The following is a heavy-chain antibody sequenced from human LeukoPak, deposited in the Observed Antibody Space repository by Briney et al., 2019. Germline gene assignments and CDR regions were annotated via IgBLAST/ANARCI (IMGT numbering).Heavy chain of an antibody. Sequence: GGSLRLSCAASEFTFRSYWMRWVRQAPGKGLEWVANIKQDGSEKNYVDSVKGRFTISRDNAENSMYLQMNSLRAEDTAEYYCAREGFAAASDIWGQGTMVTVSS. CDR2: IKQDGSEK. D-gene: IGHD2-15*01. CDR1: EFTFRSYW. V-gene: IGHV3-7*01. J-gene: IGHJ3*02. CDR3: AREGFAAASDI.